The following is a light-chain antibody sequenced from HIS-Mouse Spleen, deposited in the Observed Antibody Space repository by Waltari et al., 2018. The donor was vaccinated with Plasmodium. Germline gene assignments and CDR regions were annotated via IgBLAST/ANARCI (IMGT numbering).Light chain of an antibody. V-gene: IGKV3-15*01. CDR3: QQYNNWSFT. CDR2: GAS. Sequence: ELVMTQSPATLSVSPGERATLSCRASQSVSSNLAWYQQKPGQAPRLLIYGASTRATGIPARFSGSGSGTEFTLTISSLQSEDFAVYYGQQYNNWSFTFGPGTKVDIK. CDR1: QSVSSN. J-gene: IGKJ3*01.